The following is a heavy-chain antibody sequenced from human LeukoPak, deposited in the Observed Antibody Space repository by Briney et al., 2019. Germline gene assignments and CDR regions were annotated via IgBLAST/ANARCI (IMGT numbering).Heavy chain of an antibody. Sequence: GRSLRLSCAGSGFIFNNYAMHWVRQPPGKGLEWVSGISWNSGTIDYADSVRGRFTISRDNAKNSLYLQMDSLRVEDTAVYYCARDYSHDFWSGYPNWFDPWGQGTLVTVSS. CDR3: ARDYSHDFWSGYPNWFDP. CDR1: GFIFNNYA. J-gene: IGHJ5*02. V-gene: IGHV3-9*01. CDR2: ISWNSGTI. D-gene: IGHD3-3*01.